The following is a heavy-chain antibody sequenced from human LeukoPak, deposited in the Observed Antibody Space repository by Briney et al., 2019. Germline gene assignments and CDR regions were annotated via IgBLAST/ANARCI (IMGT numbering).Heavy chain of an antibody. CDR3: ARHRYFQI. J-gene: IGHJ1*01. CDR1: GYSINSYC. Sequence: GESLQISCKGSGYSINSYCGAWVRQMPGKGLERMGTIFPADSDTRYSPSFQGQVTISVDNSINTAYLQWSSLKASDTAMYYCARHRYFQIWGQGTLVTVSS. V-gene: IGHV5-51*01. CDR2: IFPADSDT.